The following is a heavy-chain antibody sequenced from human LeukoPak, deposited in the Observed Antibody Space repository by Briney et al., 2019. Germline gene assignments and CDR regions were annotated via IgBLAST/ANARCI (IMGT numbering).Heavy chain of an antibody. V-gene: IGHV1-69*13. D-gene: IGHD6-13*01. J-gene: IGHJ6*02. CDR3: ARAGSSAAAGPAQLRYYYYYGMDV. CDR1: GGTFSSYV. Sequence: ASVKVSCKASGGTFSSYVINWVRQAPGQGLEGMGGIIPIFGTANYAQKFQGSVTITADESTSTAYMELSSLRSEDTAVYCCARAGSSAAAGPAQLRYYYYYGMDVWGQGTTVTVSS. CDR2: IIPIFGTA.